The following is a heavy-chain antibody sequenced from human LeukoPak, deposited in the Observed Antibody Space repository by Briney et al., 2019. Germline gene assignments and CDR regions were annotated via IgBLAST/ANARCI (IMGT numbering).Heavy chain of an antibody. J-gene: IGHJ5*02. CDR1: GYTFTSYG. D-gene: IGHD2-2*01. V-gene: IGHV1-18*01. Sequence: GASVKVSCKASGYTFTSYGISWVRQAPGQGLEWMGWISAYNGNTNYAQKLQGRVTVTTDTSTSTAYMELRSLRSNDTAVYYCARDSYVDIVVVPAAIDPWGQGALVTVSS. CDR2: ISAYNGNT. CDR3: ARDSYVDIVVVPAAIDP.